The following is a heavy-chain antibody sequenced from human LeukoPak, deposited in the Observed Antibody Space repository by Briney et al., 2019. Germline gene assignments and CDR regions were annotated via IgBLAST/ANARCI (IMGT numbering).Heavy chain of an antibody. J-gene: IGHJ4*02. V-gene: IGHV3-49*04. CDR1: GFTFGDYA. Sequence: GRSLRLSCTTSGFTFGDYAMSWVRQAPGKGLEWVGFIRSRAYGETTEYAASVEGRFTISRDDSKSIAYLQMNSLKTEDTAVYYCTRDRGVATLFDYWGQGTLVTVSS. CDR2: IRSRAYGETT. CDR3: TRDRGVATLFDY. D-gene: IGHD5-12*01.